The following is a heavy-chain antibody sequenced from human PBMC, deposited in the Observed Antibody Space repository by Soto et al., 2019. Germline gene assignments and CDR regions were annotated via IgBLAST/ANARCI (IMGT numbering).Heavy chain of an antibody. J-gene: IGHJ6*02. CDR1: GYTFTSYY. V-gene: IGHV1-2*02. Sequence: QVQLVQSGAEVKKPGASVKVSCKASGYTFTSYYMHWVRQAPGQGLEWMGWINPDSGVTYYPHKFQDRVTMTRDTSISTAYMELSRLTSDDTALCCCARDRGVRDVWGQGTTVIVSS. CDR2: INPDSGVT. CDR3: ARDRGVRDV. D-gene: IGHD2-8*01.